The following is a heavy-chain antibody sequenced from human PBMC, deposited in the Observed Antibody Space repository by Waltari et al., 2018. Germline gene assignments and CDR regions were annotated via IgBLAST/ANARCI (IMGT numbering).Heavy chain of an antibody. Sequence: QVQLQESGPGLVQPSATLSLTCTVSGGSISSYYWSWIRQPPGKGLEWIGYIYYSGSTNYNPSLKSRVTISVDTSKNQFSLKLSSVTAADTAVYYCASDYGDYSKSGYWGQGTLVTVSS. D-gene: IGHD4-17*01. CDR2: IYYSGST. CDR1: GGSISSYY. J-gene: IGHJ4*02. CDR3: ASDYGDYSKSGY. V-gene: IGHV4-59*01.